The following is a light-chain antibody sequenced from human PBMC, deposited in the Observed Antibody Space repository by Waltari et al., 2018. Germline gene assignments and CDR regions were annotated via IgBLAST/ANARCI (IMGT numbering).Light chain of an antibody. CDR2: EAS. J-gene: IGKJ3*01. V-gene: IGKV1-33*01. CDR3: QQYDNLPFT. Sequence: DIQLTQSPSYLSASVGDSVTITCHASQAISNFLNWYQQKPGKAPKLLIYEASNLDTGVPSRFSGGGSGTDFACTISSLQPEDIGTYYCQQYDNLPFTFGPGTKVDIK. CDR1: QAISNF.